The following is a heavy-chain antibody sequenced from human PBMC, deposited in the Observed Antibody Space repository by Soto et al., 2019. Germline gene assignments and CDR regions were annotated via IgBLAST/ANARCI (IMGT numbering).Heavy chain of an antibody. CDR2: INPNSGGT. V-gene: IGHV1-2*04. CDR1: GYTFTGYY. D-gene: IGHD1-20*01. CDR3: ARDITPTTTGVYYYYGMDV. J-gene: IGHJ6*02. Sequence: ASVKVSCKASGYTFTGYYMHWVRQAPGQGLEWMGWINPNSGGTNYAQKFQGWVTMTRDTSISTAYMELSRLRSDDTAVYYCARDITPTTTGVYYYYGMDVWGQGTTVTVSS.